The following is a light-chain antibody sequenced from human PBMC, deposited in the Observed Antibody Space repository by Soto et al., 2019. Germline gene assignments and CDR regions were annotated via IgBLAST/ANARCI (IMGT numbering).Light chain of an antibody. CDR1: QSVSSN. Sequence: EIVLTQSPGTLSLSPGERATLSCRASQSVSSNLAWYQQKPGQAPRLLIYGASTRATGIPARFSGSGSGTDFTLTISSLEPEDFAVYYCQQRGNWPSFGGGTKVDIK. CDR2: GAS. V-gene: IGKV3-11*01. CDR3: QQRGNWPS. J-gene: IGKJ4*01.